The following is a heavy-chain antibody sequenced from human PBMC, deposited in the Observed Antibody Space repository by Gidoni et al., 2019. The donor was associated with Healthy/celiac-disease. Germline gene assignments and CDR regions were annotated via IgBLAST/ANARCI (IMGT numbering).Heavy chain of an antibody. J-gene: IGHJ5*02. V-gene: IGHV4-39*01. CDR1: GGSISSSSYY. CDR3: ARHIAVAGKNWFDP. Sequence: QLQLQESGPGLVKPSATLSLTCTVSGGSISSSSYYWGWIRQPPGKGLEWIGSIYYSGSTYYNPSLKSRVTISVDTSKNQFSLKLSSVTAADTAVYYCARHIAVAGKNWFDPWGQGTLVTVSS. D-gene: IGHD6-19*01. CDR2: IYYSGST.